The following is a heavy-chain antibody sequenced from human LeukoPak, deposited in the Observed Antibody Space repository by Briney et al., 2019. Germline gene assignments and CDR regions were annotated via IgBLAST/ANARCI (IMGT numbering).Heavy chain of an antibody. J-gene: IGHJ4*02. CDR2: ITGNSGLI. CDR1: GFTFGIYA. CDR3: AKDRTPDGFYTIDY. V-gene: IGHV3-23*01. D-gene: IGHD3-16*01. Sequence: GGSLRLSCTGSGFTFGIYAMNWVRQAPGKGLEWVSVITGNSGLIDYADSVKGRFTISRDNDRNTLYLQMTTLRAEDTAIYFCAKDRTPDGFYTIDYWGQGVLVTVSS.